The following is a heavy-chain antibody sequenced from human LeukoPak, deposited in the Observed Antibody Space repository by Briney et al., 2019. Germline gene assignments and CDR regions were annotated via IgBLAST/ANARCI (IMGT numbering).Heavy chain of an antibody. CDR1: GFTVSSNY. J-gene: IGHJ3*02. D-gene: IGHD1-14*01. CDR2: IYSGGST. CDR3: TKPARTDAFDI. V-gene: IGHV3-66*04. Sequence: GGSLRLSCAASGFTVSSNYMSWVRQAPGKGLEWVSVIYSGGSTYYADSVKGRFTISRDNSKNTLYLQMNSLRAEDTAVYYCTKPARTDAFDIWGQGTMVTVSS.